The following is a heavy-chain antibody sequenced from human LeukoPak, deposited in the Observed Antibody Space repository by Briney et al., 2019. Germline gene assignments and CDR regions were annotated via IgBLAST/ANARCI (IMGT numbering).Heavy chain of an antibody. CDR3: ARAGLEWLANFDY. Sequence: SETLSLTCTVSGSSIGTYSWSWIRQPPGKGLEWIGYIYYSGSTYYNPSLKSRVTISVDTSKNQFSLKLSSVTAADTAVYYCARAGLEWLANFDYWGQGTLVTVSS. J-gene: IGHJ4*02. V-gene: IGHV4-59*12. CDR2: IYYSGST. CDR1: GSSIGTYS. D-gene: IGHD3-3*01.